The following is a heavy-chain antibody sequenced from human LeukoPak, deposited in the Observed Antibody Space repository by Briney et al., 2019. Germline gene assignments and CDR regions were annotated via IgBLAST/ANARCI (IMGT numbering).Heavy chain of an antibody. CDR2: IRYDGSNK. Sequence: GGSLRLSCAASGSTFSSYGMHWVRQAPGKGLEWVAFIRYDGSNKCYADSVKGRFTISRDNSKNTLYLQMNSLRAEDTAVYYCAKDSIAVAGLDYWGQGTLVTVSS. V-gene: IGHV3-30*02. CDR3: AKDSIAVAGLDY. CDR1: GSTFSSYG. J-gene: IGHJ4*02. D-gene: IGHD6-19*01.